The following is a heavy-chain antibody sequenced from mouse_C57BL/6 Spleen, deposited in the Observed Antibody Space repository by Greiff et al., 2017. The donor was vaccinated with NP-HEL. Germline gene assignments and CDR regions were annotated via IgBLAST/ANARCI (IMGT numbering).Heavy chain of an antibody. Sequence: VQGVESGPGLVAPSQSLSITCTVSGFSLTSYAISWVRQPPGKGLEWLGVIWTGGGTNYNSALKSRLSISKDNSKSQVFLKMNSLQTDDTARYYCARIYYDYFYAMDYWGQGTSVTVSS. CDR2: IWTGGGT. CDR3: ARIYYDYFYAMDY. V-gene: IGHV2-9-1*01. D-gene: IGHD2-4*01. J-gene: IGHJ4*01. CDR1: GFSLTSYA.